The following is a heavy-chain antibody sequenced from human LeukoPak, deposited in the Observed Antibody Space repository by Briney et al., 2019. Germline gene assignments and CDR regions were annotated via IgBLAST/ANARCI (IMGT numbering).Heavy chain of an antibody. CDR2: ISGSGGST. CDR1: GFTFSSYA. V-gene: IGHV3-23*01. CDR3: AKDRSSGYYPY. D-gene: IGHD3-22*01. J-gene: IGHJ4*02. Sequence: GGSLRLSCAASGFTFSSYAMSWVRQAPGKGLEWVSAISGSGGSTYYADSVKGRFTISRDNSKNTLYLQMNSLGAEDTAVYYCAKDRSSGYYPYWGQGTLVTVSS.